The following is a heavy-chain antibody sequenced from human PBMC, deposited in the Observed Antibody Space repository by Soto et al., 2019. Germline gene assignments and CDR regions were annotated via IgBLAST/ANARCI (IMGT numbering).Heavy chain of an antibody. CDR2: ISASGGTT. Sequence: GGSLRLSCVVSGFTFDNYAMTWVRQAPGKGLEWVSGISASGGTTHYADSVKGRFTISRDNSKNTLYLQLNSLRAEDTAVYYCAQDIYAVTAYFANWGQGTLVTVSS. V-gene: IGHV3-23*01. CDR1: GFTFDNYA. CDR3: AQDIYAVTAYFAN. D-gene: IGHD2-21*02. J-gene: IGHJ4*02.